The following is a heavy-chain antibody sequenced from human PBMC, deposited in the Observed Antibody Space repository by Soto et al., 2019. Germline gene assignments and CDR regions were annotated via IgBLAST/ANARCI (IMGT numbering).Heavy chain of an antibody. Sequence: PGGSLRLSCAASGFTFSNAWMSWVRQAPGKGLEWVGRIKSKTDGGTTDYAAPVKGRFTISRDDSKNTLYLQMNSLKTEDTAVYYCTTLPRYRISWGADYWGQGTLVTVSS. CDR2: IKSKTDGGTT. CDR3: TTLPRYRISWGADY. V-gene: IGHV3-15*01. D-gene: IGHD3-16*01. J-gene: IGHJ4*02. CDR1: GFTFSNAW.